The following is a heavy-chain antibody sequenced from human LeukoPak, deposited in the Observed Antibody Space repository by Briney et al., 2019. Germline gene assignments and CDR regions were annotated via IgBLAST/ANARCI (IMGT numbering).Heavy chain of an antibody. Sequence: PGGSLRLSCAASGFTFSSYGTHWVRQAPGKGLEWVSAISGSGGSTYYADSVKGRFTISRDNSKNTLYLQMNSLRAEDTAAYYCAKDLVKDRQLWSRMDDYWGQGTLVTVSS. V-gene: IGHV3-23*01. J-gene: IGHJ4*02. D-gene: IGHD5-18*01. CDR1: GFTFSSYG. CDR3: AKDLVKDRQLWSRMDDY. CDR2: ISGSGGST.